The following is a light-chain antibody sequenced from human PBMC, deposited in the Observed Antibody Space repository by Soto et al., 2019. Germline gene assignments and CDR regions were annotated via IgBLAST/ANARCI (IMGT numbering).Light chain of an antibody. CDR2: SNN. Sequence: QAVVTQPPSASGTPGQRVTISCSGSSSNIGSNTVNWYQQLPGTAPKLLIYSNNQRPSGVPDRFSGSKSGTSASLAISVLQSEDEADYYCAAWDDSLNGNYVFGTGTKLTVL. CDR3: AAWDDSLNGNYV. J-gene: IGLJ1*01. CDR1: SSNIGSNT. V-gene: IGLV1-44*01.